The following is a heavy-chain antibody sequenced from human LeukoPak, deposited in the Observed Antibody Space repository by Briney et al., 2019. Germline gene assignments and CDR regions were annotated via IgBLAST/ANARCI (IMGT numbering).Heavy chain of an antibody. CDR2: ISSSSSYI. Sequence: GGSLRLSCAASGFTFSSYSMNWVRQAPGKGLEWVSSISSSSSYIYYADSVKGRFTISRDNAKNSLYLQMNSLRAEDTAVYYCARDGFYCSSTSCYSGGTYYYGMDVWGQGTTVTVSS. CDR1: GFTFSSYS. D-gene: IGHD2-2*01. J-gene: IGHJ6*02. CDR3: ARDGFYCSSTSCYSGGTYYYGMDV. V-gene: IGHV3-21*01.